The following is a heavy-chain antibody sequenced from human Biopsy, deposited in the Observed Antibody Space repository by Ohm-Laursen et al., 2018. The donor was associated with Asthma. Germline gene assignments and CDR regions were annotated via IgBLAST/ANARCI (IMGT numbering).Heavy chain of an antibody. CDR1: GYTVTRYA. D-gene: IGHD3-22*01. J-gene: IGHJ4*02. CDR2: INTNTGNP. Sequence: SVKVSCNASGYTVTRYAINWVRQAPGQGLEWMGWINTNTGNPTYAQGFTGRFVFSLDTSVNTAHLQISSLKAEDTAVHYCARMISYYHEMRAPFFDYWGQGTLVTVSS. CDR3: ARMISYYHEMRAPFFDY. V-gene: IGHV7-4-1*02.